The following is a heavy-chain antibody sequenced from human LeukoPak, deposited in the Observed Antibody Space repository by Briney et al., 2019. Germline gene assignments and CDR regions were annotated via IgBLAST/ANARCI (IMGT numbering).Heavy chain of an antibody. V-gene: IGHV3-49*03. D-gene: IGHD6-19*01. Sequence: PGGSLRLSCTASGFTFGDYAMSWFRQAPGKGLEWVGFIRSKAYGGATEYAASVKGRFTISRDDSKSIAYLQMNSLRAEDTAVYYCAKGSGDSSAWFQLFDYWGQGTLVTVSS. J-gene: IGHJ4*02. CDR3: AKGSGDSSAWFQLFDY. CDR1: GFTFGDYA. CDR2: IRSKAYGGAT.